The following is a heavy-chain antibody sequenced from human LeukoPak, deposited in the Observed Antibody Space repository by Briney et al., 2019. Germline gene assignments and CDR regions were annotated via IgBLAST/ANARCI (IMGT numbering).Heavy chain of an antibody. Sequence: GGSLRLSCAASGFTFSSYGMHRVRQAPGKGLEWVAFIRYDGSNKYYADSVKGRFTISRDNSKNTLYLQMNSLRAEDTAVYYCAKDPGVHSSSPSRFDPWGQGTLVTVSS. CDR3: AKDPGVHSSSPSRFDP. CDR2: IRYDGSNK. J-gene: IGHJ5*02. D-gene: IGHD6-6*01. V-gene: IGHV3-30*02. CDR1: GFTFSSYG.